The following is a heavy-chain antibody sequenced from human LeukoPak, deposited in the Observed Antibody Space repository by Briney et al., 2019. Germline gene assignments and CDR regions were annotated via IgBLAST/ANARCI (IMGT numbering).Heavy chain of an antibody. CDR2: IWYDGSNK. CDR1: GFTFSSYG. V-gene: IGHV3-33*06. J-gene: IGHJ4*02. CDR3: AKDRYYYDSSGYSDFDY. D-gene: IGHD3-22*01. Sequence: GRSLRLSCAASGFTFSSYGMHWVRQAPGKGLEWVAVIWYDGSNKYYADSVKGRFTISRDNSKNTLYLQMNSLRAEDTAVYYCAKDRYYYDSSGYSDFDYWGQGTLVTVSS.